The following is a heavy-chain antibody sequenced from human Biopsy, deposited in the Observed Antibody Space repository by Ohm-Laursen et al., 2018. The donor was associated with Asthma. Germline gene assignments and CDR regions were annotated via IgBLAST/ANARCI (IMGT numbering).Heavy chain of an antibody. CDR1: GYSFSNYW. J-gene: IGHJ2*01. Sequence: RESLRISCKGSGYSFSNYWIGWVRQMPGKGLEWMGIIYPRDSDTRYSPSSQGQFTMSSDKSISTAYLQWSSLKASDTAMYYCARRIYDIWTGSHHWYFDLWGRGTLVTVSS. V-gene: IGHV5-51*01. CDR2: IYPRDSDT. D-gene: IGHD3-9*01. CDR3: ARRIYDIWTGSHHWYFDL.